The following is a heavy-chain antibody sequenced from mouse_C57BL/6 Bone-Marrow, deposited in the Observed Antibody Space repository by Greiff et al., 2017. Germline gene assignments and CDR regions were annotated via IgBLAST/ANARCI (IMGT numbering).Heavy chain of an antibody. CDR2: IHPSDGDT. Sequence: QVQLQQSGAELVKPGASVKVSCKASGYTFTSYWMHWVKQRPGQGLEWIGGIHPSDGDTNYNQKFKGKATLTVDKSSSTAYMQLSSLTTEDSAVYYFAIGVIYDYGPWFAYWGQGTLVTGSA. D-gene: IGHD1-1*01. J-gene: IGHJ3*01. V-gene: IGHV1-74*01. CDR3: AIGVIYDYGPWFAY. CDR1: GYTFTSYW.